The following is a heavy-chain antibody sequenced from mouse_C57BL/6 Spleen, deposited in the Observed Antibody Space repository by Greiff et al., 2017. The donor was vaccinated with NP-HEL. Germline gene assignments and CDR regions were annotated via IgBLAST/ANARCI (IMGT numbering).Heavy chain of an antibody. CDR3: ARGSPSNPFAY. Sequence: EVQGVESGPGMVKPSQSLSLTCTVTGYSITSGYDWHWIRHFPGNKLEWMGYISYSGSTNYNPSLKSRISITHDTSKNHFFLKLNSVTTEDTATYYCARGSPSNPFAYWGQGTLVTVSA. CDR2: ISYSGST. CDR1: GYSITSGYD. V-gene: IGHV3-1*01. D-gene: IGHD2-10*02. J-gene: IGHJ3*01.